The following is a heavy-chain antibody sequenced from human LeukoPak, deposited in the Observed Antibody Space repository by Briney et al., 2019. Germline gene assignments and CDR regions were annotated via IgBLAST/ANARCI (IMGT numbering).Heavy chain of an antibody. J-gene: IGHJ4*02. CDR3: ARGPRGEYLPGIAVYY. CDR1: GYTFTGYY. CDR2: INPNSGGT. D-gene: IGHD6-19*01. Sequence: GASVKVSCKASGYTFTGYYMHWVRQAPGQGLEWMGWINPNSGGTNYAQKFQGRVTMTRDTSISTAYMDLSRLRSDDTAVYYCARGPRGEYLPGIAVYYWGQGTLVTVSS. V-gene: IGHV1-2*02.